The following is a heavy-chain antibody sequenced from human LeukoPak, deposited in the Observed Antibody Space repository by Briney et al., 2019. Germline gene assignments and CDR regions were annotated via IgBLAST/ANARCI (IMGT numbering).Heavy chain of an antibody. V-gene: IGHV3-23*01. CDR1: GFTLSNSG. J-gene: IGHJ4*02. Sequence: GGSLRLSCAASGFTLSNSGMNWVRQAPGKGLEWVSVISGSGGDTYYADSVKGRFTISRDNSKNTLYLQMISLRADDTAVYYCARAPKNYGSGIYFDYWGQGTLVTVSS. CDR2: ISGSGGDT. CDR3: ARAPKNYGSGIYFDY. D-gene: IGHD3-10*01.